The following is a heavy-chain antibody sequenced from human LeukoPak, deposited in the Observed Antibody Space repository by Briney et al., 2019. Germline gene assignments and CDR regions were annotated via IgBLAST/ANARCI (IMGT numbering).Heavy chain of an antibody. J-gene: IGHJ5*02. CDR1: GGSISSGSYY. CDR2: IYTSGST. V-gene: IGHV4-61*02. CDR3: ARERGYCSGGSCPGEWFDP. D-gene: IGHD2-15*01. Sequence: PSETLSLTCTVSGGSISSGSYYWSWIRQPAGKGLEWIVRIYTSGSTNYNPSLKSRVTISVDTSKNQFSLKLSSVTAADTAVYYCARERGYCSGGSCPGEWFDPWGQGTLVTVSS.